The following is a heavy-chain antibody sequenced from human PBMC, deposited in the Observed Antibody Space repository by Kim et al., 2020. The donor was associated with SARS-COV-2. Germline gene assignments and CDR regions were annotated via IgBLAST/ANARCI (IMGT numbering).Heavy chain of an antibody. V-gene: IGHV3-30*18. D-gene: IGHD3-22*01. J-gene: IGHJ4*02. CDR1: GFTFSSYG. CDR3: AKPSLYYDSSGPGDY. Sequence: GGSLRLSCAASGFTFSSYGMHWVRQAPGKGLEWVAVISYDGSNKYYADSVKGRFTISRDNSKNTLYLQMNSLRAEDTAVYYCAKPSLYYDSSGPGDYWGQGTLVTVSS. CDR2: ISYDGSNK.